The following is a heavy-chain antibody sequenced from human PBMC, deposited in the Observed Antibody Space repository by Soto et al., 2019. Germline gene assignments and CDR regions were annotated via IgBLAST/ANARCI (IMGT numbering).Heavy chain of an antibody. CDR3: ARAGEDYYGSGAGGLDV. CDR1: GGSISSGGFY. V-gene: IGHV4-31*03. Sequence: QVQLQESGPGLVKPSQTLSLTCSVSGGSISSGGFYWSWIRQHPGKGLEGIGYIYYIGSTSYNPYLKNRVTIARDTPNNQFALKLSSVSAADTAVYYCARAGEDYYGSGAGGLDVWGQGTTVTVSS. D-gene: IGHD3-10*01. J-gene: IGHJ6*02. CDR2: IYYIGST.